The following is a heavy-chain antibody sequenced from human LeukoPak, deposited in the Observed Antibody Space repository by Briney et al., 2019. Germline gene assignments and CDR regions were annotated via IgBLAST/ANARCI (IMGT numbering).Heavy chain of an antibody. CDR1: GGSISSYY. Sequence: SETLSLTCTVSGGSISSYYWSWIRQPAGKGLEWIGRIYTSGSTNYNPSLKSRVTMSVDTSKNQFSLKLSSVTAADTAVYYCARGIAARPGNWFDPWGQGTLVTVSS. CDR3: ARGIAARPGNWFDP. D-gene: IGHD6-6*01. V-gene: IGHV4-4*07. CDR2: IYTSGST. J-gene: IGHJ5*02.